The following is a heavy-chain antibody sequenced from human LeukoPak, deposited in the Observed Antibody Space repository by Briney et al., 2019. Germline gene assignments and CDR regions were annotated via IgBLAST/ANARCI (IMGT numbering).Heavy chain of an antibody. J-gene: IGHJ3*02. D-gene: IGHD3-22*01. CDR3: ARGDSSGYDAFDI. Sequence: SVKVSCKASGGTFSSYAISWVRQAPGQGLEWMGGIIPIFGTANYAQKFQGRVTTTADESTSTAYMELSSLRSEDTAVYYCARGDSSGYDAFDIWGQGTMVTVSS. CDR2: IIPIFGTA. CDR1: GGTFSSYA. V-gene: IGHV1-69*13.